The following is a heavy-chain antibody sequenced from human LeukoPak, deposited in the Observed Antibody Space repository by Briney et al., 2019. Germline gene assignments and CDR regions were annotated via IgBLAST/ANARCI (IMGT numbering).Heavy chain of an antibody. CDR1: GGSFSGYY. V-gene: IGHV4-34*01. D-gene: IGHD3-16*02. CDR2: INHSGST. CDR3: ARGYYDYVWGSYRYRWVPYYSDY. J-gene: IGHJ4*02. Sequence: PSETLSLTCAVYGGSFSGYYWSWIRQPPGKGLEWIGEINHSGSTNYNPSLKSRVTISVDTSKNQFSLKLSSVTAADTAVYYCARGYYDYVWGSYRYRWVPYYSDYWGQGTLVTVSS.